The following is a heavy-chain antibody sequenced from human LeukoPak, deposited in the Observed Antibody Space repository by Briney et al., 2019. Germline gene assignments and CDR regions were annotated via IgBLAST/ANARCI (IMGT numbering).Heavy chain of an antibody. D-gene: IGHD3-22*01. Sequence: SETLSLTCTVSGGSVSSGSYYWSWIRQPPGKGLQWIGYIYYSGSTNYNPSLKSRVTISVDTSKNQFSLKLSSVTAADTAVYYCARGIDTAMVTWEKDYYGSSGYHYFDYWGQGTLVTVSS. J-gene: IGHJ4*02. CDR2: IYYSGST. CDR1: GGSVSSGSYY. CDR3: ARGIDTAMVTWEKDYYGSSGYHYFDY. V-gene: IGHV4-61*01.